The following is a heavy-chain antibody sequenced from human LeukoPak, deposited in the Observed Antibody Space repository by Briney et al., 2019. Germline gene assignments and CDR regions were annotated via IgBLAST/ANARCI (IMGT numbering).Heavy chain of an antibody. Sequence: SVTLSLTCTVSGGSISSGSYYWSWIRQPAGKGLEWIGRIYTSGSTNYNPSLKSRVTISVDTSKNQFSLKLSSVTAADTAVYHCARKSSGSIDYWGQGTLITVSS. J-gene: IGHJ4*02. V-gene: IGHV4-61*02. D-gene: IGHD1-26*01. CDR1: GGSISSGSYY. CDR3: ARKSSGSIDY. CDR2: IYTSGST.